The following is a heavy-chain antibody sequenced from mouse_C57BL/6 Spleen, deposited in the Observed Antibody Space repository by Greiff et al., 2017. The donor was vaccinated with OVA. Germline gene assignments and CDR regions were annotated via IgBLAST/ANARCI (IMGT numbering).Heavy chain of an antibody. CDR3: ARSGAPGSGFAY. Sequence: EVKLQESGPVLVKPGASVKMSCKASGYTFTDYYMNWVKQSPGKSLEWIGVINPYNGGTSYNQKFKGKATLTVDKSSSTAYMELNSLTSEDSAVYYSARSGAPGSGFAYWGQGTLVTVSA. D-gene: IGHD1-3*01. CDR1: GYTFTDYY. CDR2: INPYNGGT. V-gene: IGHV1-19*01. J-gene: IGHJ3*01.